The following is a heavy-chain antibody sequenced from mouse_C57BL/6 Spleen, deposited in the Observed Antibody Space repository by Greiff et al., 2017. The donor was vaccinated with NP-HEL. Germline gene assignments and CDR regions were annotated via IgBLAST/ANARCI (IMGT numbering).Heavy chain of an antibody. CDR1: GYTFTDYN. CDR3: ARGELGEAMDY. V-gene: IGHV1-22*01. Sequence: EVQLMESGPELVKPGASVKMSCKASGYTFTDYNMHWVKQSHGKSLEWIGYINPNNGGTSYNQKFKGKATLTVNKSSSTAYMELRSLTSEDSAVYYCARGELGEAMDYWGQGTSVTVSS. J-gene: IGHJ4*01. D-gene: IGHD4-1*01. CDR2: INPNNGGT.